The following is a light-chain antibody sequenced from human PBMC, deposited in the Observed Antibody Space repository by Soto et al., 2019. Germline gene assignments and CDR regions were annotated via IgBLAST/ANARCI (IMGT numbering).Light chain of an antibody. CDR2: EGS. CDR3: CSYAGSRPRV. Sequence: QSALTQRASVSGSPGQSITISCTGTSSDVGSYNLVSWYQQHPGKAPKLMIYEGSKRPSGVSNRFSGSKSGNTASLTISGLQAEDEADYYCCSYAGSRPRVFGAGTKVTVL. V-gene: IGLV2-23*01. CDR1: SSDVGSYNL. J-gene: IGLJ3*02.